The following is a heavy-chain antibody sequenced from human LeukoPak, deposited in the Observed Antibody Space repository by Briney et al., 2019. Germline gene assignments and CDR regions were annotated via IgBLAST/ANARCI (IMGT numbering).Heavy chain of an antibody. D-gene: IGHD5-18*01. CDR1: GGTFSSYA. V-gene: IGHV1-69*04. CDR2: IIPIFGIA. CDR3: ARVFGYSYGSGDY. Sequence: SVKVSCKASGGTFSSYAISWVRQAPGQGLEWMGRIIPIFGIANYAQKFQGRVTITADKSTSTAYMELRSLRSDDTAVYYCARVFGYSYGSGDYWGQGTLVTVSS. J-gene: IGHJ4*02.